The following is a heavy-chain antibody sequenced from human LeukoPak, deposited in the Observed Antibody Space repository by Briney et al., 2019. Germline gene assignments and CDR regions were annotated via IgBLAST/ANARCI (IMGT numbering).Heavy chain of an antibody. CDR2: INPNSGGT. J-gene: IGHJ4*02. V-gene: IGHV1-2*02. CDR3: ARRYDFWSGYPTAFDY. D-gene: IGHD3/OR15-3a*01. Sequence: ASVTVSFKASGYTFTGYYMYWVRQAPGQGLEWMGFINPNSGGTVYARKFQARVTMTRDTSISTAYMELSGLRSDDTAVYYCARRYDFWSGYPTAFDYWGQGTLVTVSS. CDR1: GYTFTGYY.